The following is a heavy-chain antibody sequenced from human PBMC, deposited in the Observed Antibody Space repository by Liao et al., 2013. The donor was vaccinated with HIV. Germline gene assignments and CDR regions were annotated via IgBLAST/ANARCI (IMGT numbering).Heavy chain of an antibody. V-gene: IGHV4-61*02. CDR3: ARPTRFRRFDY. D-gene: IGHD1-1*01. J-gene: IGHJ4*02. Sequence: QVQLQQWGAGLLKPSQTLSLTCTVSGGSISSGSYYWSWIRQPAGKGLEWIGRIYTSGSTNYNPSLKSRVTISVDTSKNQFSLKLNSVTAADTAVYYCARPTRFRRFDYWGQGTLVTVSS. CDR1: GGSISSGSYY. CDR2: IYTSGST.